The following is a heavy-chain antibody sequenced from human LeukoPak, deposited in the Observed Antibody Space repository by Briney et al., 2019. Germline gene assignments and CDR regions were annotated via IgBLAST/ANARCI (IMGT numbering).Heavy chain of an antibody. CDR2: INHSGST. V-gene: IGHV4-34*01. CDR1: GGSFSGYY. J-gene: IGHJ5*02. CDR3: ARARVRRWFDP. Sequence: SETLSLTCAVYGGSFSGYYWSWIRQPPGKGLEWIGEINHSGSTNYNPSLKSRVTVSVDTSKNQFSLKLSSVTAADTAVYYCARARVRRWFDPWGQGTLVTVSS. D-gene: IGHD1-1*01.